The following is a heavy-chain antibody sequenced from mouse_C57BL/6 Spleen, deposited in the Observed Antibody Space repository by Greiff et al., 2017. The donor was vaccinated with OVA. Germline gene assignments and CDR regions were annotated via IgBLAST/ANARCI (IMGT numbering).Heavy chain of an antibody. CDR2: IYPGNSDT. D-gene: IGHD1-1*01. Sequence: VQLKESGTVLARPGASVKMSCKTSGYTFTSYWMHWVKQRPGQGLEWIGAIYPGNSDTSYNQKFKGKAKLTAVTSASTAYMELSSLTNEDSAVYYCLYITTLRGYAMDYWGQGTSVTVSS. CDR1: GYTFTSYW. J-gene: IGHJ4*01. V-gene: IGHV1-5*01. CDR3: LYITTLRGYAMDY.